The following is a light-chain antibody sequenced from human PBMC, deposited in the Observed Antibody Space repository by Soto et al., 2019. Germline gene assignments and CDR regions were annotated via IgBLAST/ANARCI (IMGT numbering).Light chain of an antibody. CDR1: SSDVGGYNY. V-gene: IGLV2-8*01. Sequence: QSVLTQPPSASGSPGQSVTISCTGTSSDVGGYNYVSWYQQHPGKAPKLMIYEVSKRPSGVPDRFSGSKSGNTASLTVSGLQAGDEADYYCSSYAGSSYVFGTGTKVPVL. CDR2: EVS. J-gene: IGLJ1*01. CDR3: SSYAGSSYV.